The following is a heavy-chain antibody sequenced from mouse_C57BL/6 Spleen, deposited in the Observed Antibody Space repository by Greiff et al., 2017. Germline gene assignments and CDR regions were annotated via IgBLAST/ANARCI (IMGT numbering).Heavy chain of an antibody. CDR3: ARGYDYPAY. CDR2: ISYDGSN. CDR1: GYSITSGYY. V-gene: IGHV3-6*01. D-gene: IGHD2-4*01. Sequence: EVQVVESGPGLVKPSQSLSLTCSVTGYSITSGYYWNWIRQFPGNKLEWMGYISYDGSNNYNPSLKNRISITRDTSKNQFFLKLNSVTTEDTATYYCARGYDYPAYWGQGTLVTVSA. J-gene: IGHJ3*01.